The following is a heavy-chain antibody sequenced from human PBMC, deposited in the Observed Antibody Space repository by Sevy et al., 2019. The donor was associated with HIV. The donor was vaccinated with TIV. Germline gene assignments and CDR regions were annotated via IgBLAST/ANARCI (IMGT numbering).Heavy chain of an antibody. V-gene: IGHV3-48*02. CDR3: ARDGVVVPAAPYYYYYMDV. J-gene: IGHJ6*03. Sequence: QLEGSLRLSCAASGFTFSSYSMNWVRQAPGKGLEWVSYISSSSSTIYYADSVKGRFTISRDNAKNSLYLQMNSLRDEDTAVYYCARDGVVVPAAPYYYYYMDVWGKGTTVTVSS. D-gene: IGHD2-2*01. CDR2: ISSSSSTI. CDR1: GFTFSSYS.